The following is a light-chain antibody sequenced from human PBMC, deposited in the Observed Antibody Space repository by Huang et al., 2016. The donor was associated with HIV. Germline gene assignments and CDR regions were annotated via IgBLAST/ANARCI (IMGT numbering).Light chain of an antibody. CDR3: QQSFSVPRT. CDR2: RAS. Sequence: DIQMTQSPPSLSASVGDRVTFTCRANQNITKSLNWYQQKPGKAPKCLIYRASTVESGVPTRFSGSGSGSRFTLNIVSLQPEDFATYYCQQSFSVPRTFG. V-gene: IGKV1-39*01. CDR1: QNITKS. J-gene: IGKJ1*01.